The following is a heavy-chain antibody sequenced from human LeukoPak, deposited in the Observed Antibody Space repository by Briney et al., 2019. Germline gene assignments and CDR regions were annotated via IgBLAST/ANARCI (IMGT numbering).Heavy chain of an antibody. CDR3: AKWGIGNNWDIDDH. CDR1: GGSLGGYS. Sequence: SETLSLTCAVYGGSLGGYSWSWIRQPPGKGLEWIGEINHSGSTNYNPSLKSRVTISVDTSKNQFSPKLSSVTAADTAVYYCAKWGIGNNWDIDDHWGQGTLVTVSS. CDR2: INHSGST. J-gene: IGHJ4*02. D-gene: IGHD1-1*01. V-gene: IGHV4-34*01.